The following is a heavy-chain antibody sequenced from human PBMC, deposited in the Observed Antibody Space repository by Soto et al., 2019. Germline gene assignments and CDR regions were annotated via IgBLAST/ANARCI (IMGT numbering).Heavy chain of an antibody. J-gene: IGHJ4*02. V-gene: IGHV3-66*04. CDR3: ARHGYNYGGGYFDY. D-gene: IGHD5-18*01. CDR1: GVTVSSNY. Sequence: EVQLVESGGGLVQPGGSLRLSCAASGVTVSSNYMSWVRQAPGKGLEWVSVIYSGGSTYYADSVKGRFTISRDNSKNTLYLKMNSLRAEDTAVYYCARHGYNYGGGYFDYWGQGPLVTLSS. CDR2: IYSGGST.